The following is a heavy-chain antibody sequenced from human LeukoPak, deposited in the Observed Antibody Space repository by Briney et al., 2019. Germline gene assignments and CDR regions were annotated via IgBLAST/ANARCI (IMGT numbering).Heavy chain of an antibody. CDR2: IYTSGST. D-gene: IGHD2-8*01. J-gene: IGHJ5*02. V-gene: IGHV4-4*07. Sequence: PSETLSLTCTVSGGSISNYYWSWIRQPAGKGLEWIGRIYTSGSTNYNPNYNPSLKSRVTMSVDTSKNQFSLKLTSVTAADTAVYYCARDRYDGVYNWFDPWGRGTLVTVSS. CDR3: ARDRYDGVYNWFDP. CDR1: GGSISNYY.